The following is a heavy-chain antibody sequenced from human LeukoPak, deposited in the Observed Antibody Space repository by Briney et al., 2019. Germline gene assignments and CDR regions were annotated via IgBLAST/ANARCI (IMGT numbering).Heavy chain of an antibody. CDR1: GFTVSSNY. CDR2: IYSGGST. J-gene: IGHJ4*02. CDR3: ARAPQVYYGSGRPFDY. V-gene: IGHV3-53*01. D-gene: IGHD3-10*01. Sequence: GGSLRLSCAASGFTVSSNYMSWVRQAPGKGLEWVSVIYSGGSTYYADSVKGRFTISRDNSKNTLYLQMNSLRAEDTAVYYCARAPQVYYGSGRPFDYWGQGTLVTVSS.